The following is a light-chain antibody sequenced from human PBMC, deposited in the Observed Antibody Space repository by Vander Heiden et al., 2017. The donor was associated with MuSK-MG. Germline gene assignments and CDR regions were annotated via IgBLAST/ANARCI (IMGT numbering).Light chain of an antibody. CDR3: SSYAGTYTWV. V-gene: IGLV2-11*01. J-gene: IGLJ3*02. CDR2: DVS. CDR1: SSDVRGYKY. Sequence: SALTHARSVSGSPGQSVTISCTGTSSDVRGYKYVSWYQQHPGKAPKLMIYDVSERPAGVPDRFSGSKSGNTASLTISGHQAEEEADYYCSSYAGTYTWVFGGGTKVTVL.